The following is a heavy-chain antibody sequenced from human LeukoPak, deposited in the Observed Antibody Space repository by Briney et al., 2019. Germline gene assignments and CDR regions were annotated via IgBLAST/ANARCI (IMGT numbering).Heavy chain of an antibody. V-gene: IGHV3-23*01. J-gene: IGHJ4*02. CDR3: AKGRYSGYCSGGNCYADYFDS. D-gene: IGHD2-15*01. Sequence: WESLRLSCATSGFTVTNYAINWVRHAPGQWLELVSGISASGSRTYYADSVKGRSTISRDNSKNTLYLQMNSLRAEDTAVYYCAKGRYSGYCSGGNCYADYFDSWGQGALVTVSS. CDR1: GFTVTNYA. CDR2: ISASGSRT.